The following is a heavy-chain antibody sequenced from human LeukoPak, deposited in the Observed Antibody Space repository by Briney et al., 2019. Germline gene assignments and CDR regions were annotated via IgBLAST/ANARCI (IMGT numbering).Heavy chain of an antibody. CDR1: GFTVSSNY. CDR2: IYSGGST. J-gene: IGHJ4*02. Sequence: GGSLRLSCAASGFTVSSNYMSWVRQAPGKGLEWVSVIYSGGSTYYADSVKGRFTISRDNSKNTLYLQMNSLRAEDTAVYYCARSISTNGVCFDYWGQGTLVTVSS. CDR3: ARSISTNGVCFDY. V-gene: IGHV3-66*01. D-gene: IGHD2-8*01.